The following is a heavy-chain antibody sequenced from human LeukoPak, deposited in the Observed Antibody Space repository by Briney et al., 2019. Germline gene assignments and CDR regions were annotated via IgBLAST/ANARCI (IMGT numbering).Heavy chain of an antibody. CDR1: GFTFDDYA. V-gene: IGHV3-43*02. CDR3: TSQAVAGTNYYYYGMDV. CDR2: ISGDGGST. J-gene: IGHJ6*02. Sequence: PGGSLRLSYAASGFTFDDYAMHWVRQAPGKGLEWVSLISGDGGSTYYADSVKGRFTISRDNSKNSLYLQMNSLRTEDTALYYCTSQAVAGTNYYYYGMDVWGQGTTVTVSS. D-gene: IGHD6-19*01.